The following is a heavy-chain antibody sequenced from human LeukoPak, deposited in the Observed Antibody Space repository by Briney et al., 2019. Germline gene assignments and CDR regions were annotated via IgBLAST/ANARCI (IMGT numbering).Heavy chain of an antibody. J-gene: IGHJ2*01. CDR1: GFIYDDYA. Sequence: GGSLRLSCAASGFIYDDYAMSWVRQAPGKGLEGVSGINWDGGSTVYADSVKGRFTISRDNAKNFLYLQMNSLRAEDTALYYCARDRAPSMIVVVVTTAFDLWGRGTLVTVSS. V-gene: IGHV3-20*04. D-gene: IGHD3-22*01. CDR2: INWDGGST. CDR3: ARDRAPSMIVVVVTTAFDL.